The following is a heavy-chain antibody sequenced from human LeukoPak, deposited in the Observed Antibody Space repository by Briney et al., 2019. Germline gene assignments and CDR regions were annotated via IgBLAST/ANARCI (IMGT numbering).Heavy chain of an antibody. Sequence: ASVKVSCKASGGTFSSYAISWVRQAPGQGLEWMGGIIPIFGTANYAQKFQGRVTITADKSTSTAYMELSSLRSEDTAVYYCAREVAAAGTGIWGYYYYMDVWGKGTTVTISS. V-gene: IGHV1-69*06. CDR3: AREVAAAGTGIWGYYYYMDV. J-gene: IGHJ6*03. CDR2: IIPIFGTA. D-gene: IGHD6-13*01. CDR1: GGTFSSYA.